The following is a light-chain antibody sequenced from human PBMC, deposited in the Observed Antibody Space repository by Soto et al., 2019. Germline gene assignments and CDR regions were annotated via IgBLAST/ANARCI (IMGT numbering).Light chain of an antibody. CDR1: QSVSNNY. CDR3: QQYGVSPLMFT. V-gene: IGKV3-20*01. Sequence: EIVLVQSPGTLSLSPGERATLSCRASQSVSNNYLAWYQQKPGQAPRLLIYGASSRATGVPDRFSGSGTGTDLSLPITRLEPEDFAVYYCQQYGVSPLMFTFGQGTKVGVK. CDR2: GAS. J-gene: IGKJ2*01.